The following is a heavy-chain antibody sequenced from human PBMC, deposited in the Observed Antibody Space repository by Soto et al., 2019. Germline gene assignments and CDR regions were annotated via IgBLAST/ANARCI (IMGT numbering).Heavy chain of an antibody. CDR3: AKDRPTRYYGSGSYGTRYYYYGMDV. CDR1: GFTFSSYG. CDR2: ISYDGSNK. V-gene: IGHV3-30*18. D-gene: IGHD3-10*01. J-gene: IGHJ6*02. Sequence: QVQLVESGGGVVQPGRSLRLSCAASGFTFSSYGMHWVRQAPGKGLEWVAVISYDGSNKYYADSVKGRFTISRDNSKNTLYLQMNRLRAEDTAVYYCAKDRPTRYYGSGSYGTRYYYYGMDVWGQGTTVTVSS.